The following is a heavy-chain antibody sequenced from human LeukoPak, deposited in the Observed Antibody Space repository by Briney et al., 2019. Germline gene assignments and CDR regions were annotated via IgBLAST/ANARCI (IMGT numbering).Heavy chain of an antibody. CDR1: GFSLSTRKMC. CDR3: ARVVRLSDNNFFDY. D-gene: IGHD3-10*02. V-gene: IGHV2-70*11. J-gene: IGHJ4*02. CDR2: IDWDDEK. Sequence: SESGPTLVNPTQTLTLTCTFSGFSLSTRKMCVSWIRQPPGKALEWLARIDWDDEKHYRTSLKTRLTISKDTSKSQVVLTMTNMNPVDTATYYCARVVRLSDNNFFDYWGQGNLVTVSS.